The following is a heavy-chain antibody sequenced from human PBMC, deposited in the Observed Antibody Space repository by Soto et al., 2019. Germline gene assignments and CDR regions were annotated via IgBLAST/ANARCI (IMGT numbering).Heavy chain of an antibody. V-gene: IGHV4-4*07. CDR3: ATATVAGFDYGMDV. Sequence: SETLSLTCTVSGGSISTYYWSWIRQPAGKALEWIGRIYTSGGTNYNPSLKSRVTMSGDTSKKQFTLKMSSVTAADTSVYYCATATVAGFDYGMDVWGQWTTGT. D-gene: IGHD6-19*01. CDR1: GGSISTYY. CDR2: IYTSGGT. J-gene: IGHJ6*02.